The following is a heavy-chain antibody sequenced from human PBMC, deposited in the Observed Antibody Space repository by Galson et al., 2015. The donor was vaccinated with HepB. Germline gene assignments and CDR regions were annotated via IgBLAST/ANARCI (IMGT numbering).Heavy chain of an antibody. CDR3: ARGGLRYYDILTAMD. V-gene: IGHV1-18*04. CDR1: GYTFTSYG. Sequence: SVKVSCKASGYTFTSYGISWVRQAPGQGLEWMGWISAYNGNTNYAQRLQGRVTMTTDTSTSTAYMELRSLRSDDTAVYYCARGGLRYYDILTAMDWGQGTLVTVSS. D-gene: IGHD3-9*01. CDR2: ISAYNGNT. J-gene: IGHJ4*02.